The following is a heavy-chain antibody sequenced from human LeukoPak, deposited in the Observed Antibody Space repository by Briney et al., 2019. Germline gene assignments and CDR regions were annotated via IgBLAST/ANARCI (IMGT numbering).Heavy chain of an antibody. CDR1: GFTFSRYE. V-gene: IGHV3-48*03. CDR3: VRALRLGATV. Sequence: PGGSLRLSCAASGFTFSRYEMNWVRQAPGKELERVSYITSSGSPIFYADSVKGRFTVSRDNAKNSLYLQMNSLRAEDTAVYYCVRALRLGATVWGQGTMVTVSS. CDR2: ITSSGSPI. D-gene: IGHD3-16*01. J-gene: IGHJ3*01.